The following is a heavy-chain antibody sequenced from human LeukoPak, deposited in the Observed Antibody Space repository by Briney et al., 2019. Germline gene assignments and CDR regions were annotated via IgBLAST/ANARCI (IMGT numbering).Heavy chain of an antibody. CDR1: GGSISSSSYY. V-gene: IGHV4-39*01. CDR2: IYYSGST. J-gene: IGHJ4*02. Sequence: PSETLSLTCTVSGGSISSSSYYWRWIRQPPGKGLEWIGSIYYSGSTYYNPSLKSRVTISVDTSKSQFSLKLSSVTAADTAVYYCATAPYSYDHTVKFDYWGEGTLVTVSS. CDR3: ATAPYSYDHTVKFDY. D-gene: IGHD5-18*01.